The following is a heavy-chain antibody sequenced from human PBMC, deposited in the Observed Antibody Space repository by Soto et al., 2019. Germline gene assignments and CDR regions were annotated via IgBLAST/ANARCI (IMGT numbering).Heavy chain of an antibody. J-gene: IGHJ3*01. V-gene: IGHV4-59*01. Sequence: SETLSLTCTVSGGSISSYYWSWLRQPPGKGLEWIAYMYYSGNTNYNPSLKSRVTMAVDTSKRQFSLKLRSVTAADTAVYYCSTLDTPFAFDVWGQGAMVTVSS. CDR2: MYYSGNT. D-gene: IGHD5-18*01. CDR3: STLDTPFAFDV. CDR1: GGSISSYY.